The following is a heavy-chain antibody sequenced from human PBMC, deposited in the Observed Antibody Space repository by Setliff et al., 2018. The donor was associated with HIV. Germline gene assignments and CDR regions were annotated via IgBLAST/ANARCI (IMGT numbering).Heavy chain of an antibody. CDR2: INTNSGNP. CDR1: GYVFSSYA. Sequence: ASVKVSCKASGYVFSSYAVNWVRQAPGQGLEWMGYINTNSGNPTYAQGFTGRFVFSLDTSVSTAYLQISSLKAEDTAMYYCARGYCTNGVCQPFDFWGQGTLVTVSS. V-gene: IGHV7-4-1*02. CDR3: ARGYCTNGVCQPFDF. D-gene: IGHD2-8*01. J-gene: IGHJ4*02.